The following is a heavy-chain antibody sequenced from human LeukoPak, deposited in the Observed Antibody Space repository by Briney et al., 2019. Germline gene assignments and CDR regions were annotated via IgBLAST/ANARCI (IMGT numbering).Heavy chain of an antibody. CDR1: GYTFTGYY. V-gene: IGHV1-2*02. J-gene: IGHJ6*03. CDR3: ARSTPFYDFWSGYSYMDV. CDR2: INPNSGGT. Sequence: GASVKVSCKASGYTFTGYYMHWVRQAPGQGLEWMGWINPNSGGTNYAQKFQGRVTMTRDTSISTAYMELSRLGSDDTAVYYCARSTPFYDFWSGYSYMDVWGKGTTVTVSS. D-gene: IGHD3-3*01.